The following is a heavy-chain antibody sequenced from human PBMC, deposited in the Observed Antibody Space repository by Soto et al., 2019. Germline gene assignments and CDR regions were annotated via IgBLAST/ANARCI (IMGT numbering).Heavy chain of an antibody. CDR2: ISYEGSNT. CDR3: ARVTPGNNLYYFSGLDF. Sequence: LRLSCVASGFTFDTYGIHWVRQAPGKGLQWVALISYEGSNTYYADSVRGRFTISRDNSKNTLYLQMNTLRPEDTGLYYCARVTPGNNLYYFSGLDFWGQGTSVTVSS. J-gene: IGHJ6*02. D-gene: IGHD1-1*01. CDR1: GFTFDTYG. V-gene: IGHV3-30-3*01.